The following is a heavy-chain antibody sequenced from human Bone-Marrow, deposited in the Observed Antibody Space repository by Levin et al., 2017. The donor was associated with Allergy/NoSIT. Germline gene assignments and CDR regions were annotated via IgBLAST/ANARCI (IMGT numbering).Heavy chain of an antibody. Sequence: GESLKISCAASGFTFSSYSMNWVRQAPGKGLDWVSSITSSSSYIYYADSVKGRFTISRDNAKNSLYLQMNSLRVEDTAVYYCARGLEYRCLACGQATLVTVSS. V-gene: IGHV3-21*01. CDR2: ITSSSSYI. CDR1: GFTFSSYS. J-gene: IGHJ5*02. D-gene: IGHD6-6*01. CDR3: ARGLEYRCLA.